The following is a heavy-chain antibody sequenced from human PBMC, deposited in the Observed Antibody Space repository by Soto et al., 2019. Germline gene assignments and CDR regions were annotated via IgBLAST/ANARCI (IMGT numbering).Heavy chain of an antibody. Sequence: LSLTCAASGFTFSDYYMSWIRQAPGKGLEWVSYISSSGSTIYYADSVKGRFTISRDNAKNSLYLQMNSLRAEDTAVYYCASPYCGGDCDAFDTWGQGTMVTVSS. CDR1: GFTFSDYY. J-gene: IGHJ3*02. CDR3: ASPYCGGDCDAFDT. V-gene: IGHV3-11*01. CDR2: ISSSGSTI. D-gene: IGHD2-21*02.